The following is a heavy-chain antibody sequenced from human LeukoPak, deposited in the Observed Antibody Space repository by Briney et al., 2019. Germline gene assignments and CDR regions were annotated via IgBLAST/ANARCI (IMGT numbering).Heavy chain of an antibody. CDR1: RFTFSNYG. Sequence: GGSLRLSCAASRFTFSNYGVNWVRQAPGKGLEWVSYINSRSSTIYYADSVRGRFTISRDNAKNSLYLQMNSLKAEDTAIYYCANGPSSYAEGAFDIWGQGTMVTVSS. CDR3: ANGPSSYAEGAFDI. J-gene: IGHJ3*02. CDR2: INSRSSTI. D-gene: IGHD6-19*01. V-gene: IGHV3-48*01.